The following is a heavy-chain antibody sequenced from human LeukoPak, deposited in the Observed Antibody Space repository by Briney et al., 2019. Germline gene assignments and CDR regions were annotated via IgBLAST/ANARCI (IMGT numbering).Heavy chain of an antibody. CDR1: GFTFSSYA. J-gene: IGHJ4*02. CDR2: ISYDGSNK. CDR3: ARGGLGPSAC. Sequence: AGSLRLSCAASGFTFSSYAMHWVRQAPGKGLEWVAVISYDGSNKNYANFVKGRFTISRYNSKNTEYLQMNSLSAEVTAVSGCARGGLGPSACWGEGSLVTASS. D-gene: IGHD3-10*01. V-gene: IGHV3-30*04.